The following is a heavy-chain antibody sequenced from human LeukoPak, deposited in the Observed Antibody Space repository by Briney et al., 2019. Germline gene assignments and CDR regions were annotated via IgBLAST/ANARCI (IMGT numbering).Heavy chain of an antibody. CDR3: ARATVTSCYFDY. CDR1: RGSISSYN. Sequence: SETLSLTSTVSRGSISSYNWSWIRQPPGKGLGWIGRSYTSGSTNYNPSLKCRVTISIDTTKNQFYLKLSSVTAADTAVYYCARATVTSCYFDYWGQGTLVTVSS. D-gene: IGHD4-17*01. V-gene: IGHV4-4*08. CDR2: SYTSGST. J-gene: IGHJ4*02.